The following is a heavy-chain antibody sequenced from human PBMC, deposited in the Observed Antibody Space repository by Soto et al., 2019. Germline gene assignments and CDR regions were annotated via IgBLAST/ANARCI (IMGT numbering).Heavy chain of an antibody. J-gene: IGHJ4*02. Sequence: ASVKISCKASGFPFTSSAVQWVRQARGQRLEWIGWIVVGSGNTNYAQKFQERVTITRDMSTSTAYMELSSLRSEDTAVYYCEELRFLERDYDYWGQGTLVTVSS. CDR3: EELRFLERDYDY. CDR2: IVVGSGNT. CDR1: GFPFTSSA. V-gene: IGHV1-58*01. D-gene: IGHD3-3*01.